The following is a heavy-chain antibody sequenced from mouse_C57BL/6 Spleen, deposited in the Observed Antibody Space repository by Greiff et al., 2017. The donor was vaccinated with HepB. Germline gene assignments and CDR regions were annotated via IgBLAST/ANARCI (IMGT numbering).Heavy chain of an antibody. Sequence: VQLQQSGAELVKPGASVKISCKASGYAFSSYWMNWVKQRPGKGLEWIGQIYPGDGDTNYNGKFKGKATLTADKSSSTAYMQLSSLTSEDSAVYFCARGGFYYSARGAMDYWGQGTSVTVSS. J-gene: IGHJ4*01. V-gene: IGHV1-80*01. CDR2: IYPGDGDT. D-gene: IGHD1-1*01. CDR1: GYAFSSYW. CDR3: ARGGFYYSARGAMDY.